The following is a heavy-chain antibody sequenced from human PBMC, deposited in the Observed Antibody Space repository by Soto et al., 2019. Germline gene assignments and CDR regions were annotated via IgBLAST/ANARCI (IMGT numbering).Heavy chain of an antibody. J-gene: IGHJ6*02. D-gene: IGHD5-18*01. CDR2: INPNGGST. Sequence: ASVKVSCKAPADTFTSYYIHWVRQAPGHGLEWMGIINPNGGSTRFAQTFQGRITMTTDTSTSTVYMELRSLRSEDTAVYYCARDTAMVTPYYYYGMDVWGQGTTVTVSS. CDR3: ARDTAMVTPYYYYGMDV. V-gene: IGHV1-46*01. CDR1: ADTFTSYY.